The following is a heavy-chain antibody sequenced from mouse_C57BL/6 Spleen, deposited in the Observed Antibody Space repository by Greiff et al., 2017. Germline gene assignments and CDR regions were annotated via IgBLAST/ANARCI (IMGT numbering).Heavy chain of an antibody. Sequence: QVHVKQSGAELVKPGASVKISCTASGYAFSSYWMNWVKQRPGKGLEWIGQIYPGDGDTNYNGKFKGKARLTADKSSSKTYMQLSSLTSEDSAVYFCARPQPSYRYFGVWGTGTTVTVSS. J-gene: IGHJ1*03. V-gene: IGHV1-80*01. CDR2: IYPGDGDT. CDR1: GYAFSSYW. CDR3: ARPQPSYRYFGV.